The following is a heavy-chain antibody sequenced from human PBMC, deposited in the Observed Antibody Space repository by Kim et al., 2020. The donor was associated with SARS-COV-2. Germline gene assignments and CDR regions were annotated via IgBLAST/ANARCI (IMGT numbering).Heavy chain of an antibody. V-gene: IGHV3-23*01. J-gene: IGHJ4*02. CDR3: AKRDQKY. Sequence: SGSSTYDADSVKGRFTISRDNSKNTLYLQMNSLRAEDTAVYYCAKRDQKYWGQGTLVTVSS. CDR2: SGSST.